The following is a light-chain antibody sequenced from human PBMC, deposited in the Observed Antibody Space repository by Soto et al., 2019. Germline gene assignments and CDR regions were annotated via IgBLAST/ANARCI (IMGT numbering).Light chain of an antibody. CDR1: QSISSDY. CDR3: QQRSNWPPT. V-gene: IGKV3D-20*02. CDR2: GAS. J-gene: IGKJ1*01. Sequence: EVVLTQSPDTLSLSPGERATLSCRASQSISSDYLVWYQQKPGQAPRLLIYGASSRATGIPDRFSGSGSGTDFTLTINRLEPEDFAVYYCQQRSNWPPTFGQGTKVDIK.